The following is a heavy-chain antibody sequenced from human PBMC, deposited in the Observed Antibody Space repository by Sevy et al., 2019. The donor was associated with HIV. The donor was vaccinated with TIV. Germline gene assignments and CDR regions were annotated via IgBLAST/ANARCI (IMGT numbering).Heavy chain of an antibody. V-gene: IGHV3-9*01. Sequence: GGSLRLSCAASGFTFDDYAMHWVRQAPGKGLEWVSGISWNSGSIGYADSVKGRFTISRDNAKNSLYLQMNSLRAEDTALYYCVKDNFEEGTIFGVVRGGFDYWGQGTLVTVSS. D-gene: IGHD3-3*01. CDR1: GFTFDDYA. J-gene: IGHJ4*02. CDR3: VKDNFEEGTIFGVVRGGFDY. CDR2: ISWNSGSI.